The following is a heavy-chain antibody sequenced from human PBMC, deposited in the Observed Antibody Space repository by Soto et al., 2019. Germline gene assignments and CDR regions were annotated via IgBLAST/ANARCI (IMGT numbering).Heavy chain of an antibody. J-gene: IGHJ6*02. Sequence: GGSLRLSCAASGFTFSNAWMSWVRQAPGKGLEWVGRIKSKTDGGTTDYAAPVKGRFTISRDDSKNTLYLQMNSLKTEDTAVYYCTTEGVPAAIDYYYGMDVWGQGTTVTVSS. CDR1: GFTFSNAW. CDR2: IKSKTDGGTT. CDR3: TTEGVPAAIDYYYGMDV. V-gene: IGHV3-15*01. D-gene: IGHD2-2*02.